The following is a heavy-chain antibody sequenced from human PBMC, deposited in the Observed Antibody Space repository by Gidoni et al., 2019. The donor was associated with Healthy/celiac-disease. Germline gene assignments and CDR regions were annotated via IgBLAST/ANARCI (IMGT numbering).Heavy chain of an antibody. Sequence: EVQLVQSGAEVKKPGESLRISCKGPGYSFTSYWITWVRQTPGKGLEYMGRIDPSDSYTNNSPSFQGHVTISVDKSISTAYLQWSSLKASDTGIYYCARRGVVVPAGTDWYFDLWGRGTLVTVSS. V-gene: IGHV5-10-1*03. CDR1: GYSFTSYW. D-gene: IGHD2-2*01. J-gene: IGHJ2*01. CDR2: IDPSDSYT. CDR3: ARRGVVVPAGTDWYFDL.